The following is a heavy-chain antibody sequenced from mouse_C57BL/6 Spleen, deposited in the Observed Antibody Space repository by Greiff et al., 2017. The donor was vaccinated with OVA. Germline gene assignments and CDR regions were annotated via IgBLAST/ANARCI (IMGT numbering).Heavy chain of an antibody. CDR1: GFTFSSYA. D-gene: IGHD4-1*01. CDR2: ISDGGSYT. V-gene: IGHV5-4*01. CDR3: ARERGAWTGYFDY. Sequence: DVMLVESGGGLVKPGGSLKLSCAASGFTFSSYAMSWVRQTPEKRLEWVATISDGGSYTYYPDNVKGRFTISRDNAKNNLYLQMSHLKSEDTALYYCARERGAWTGYFDYWGQGTTLTVSS. J-gene: IGHJ2*01.